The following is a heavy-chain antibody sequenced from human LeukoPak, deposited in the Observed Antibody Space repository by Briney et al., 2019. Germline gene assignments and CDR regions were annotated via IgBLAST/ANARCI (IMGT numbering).Heavy chain of an antibody. D-gene: IGHD2-21*02. J-gene: IGHJ1*01. CDR1: GFTFSSYG. CDR3: ARSCGGDCYSNAEYFQH. Sequence: GGSLRLSCAASGFTFSSYGMHWVRQAPGKGLEWVAVISYDGSNKYYADSVKGRFTISRDNSKNTLYLQMNSLRAEDTAVYYCARSCGGDCYSNAEYFQHWGQGTLVTVSS. V-gene: IGHV3-30*04. CDR2: ISYDGSNK.